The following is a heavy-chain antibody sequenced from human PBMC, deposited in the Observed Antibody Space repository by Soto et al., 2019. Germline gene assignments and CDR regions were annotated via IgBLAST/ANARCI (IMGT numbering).Heavy chain of an antibody. D-gene: IGHD3-22*01. CDR2: ISSSSSYI. Sequence: GGSLRLSCAASGFTFSSYSMNWVRQAPGKGLEWVSSISSSSSYIYYADSMKGRFTISRDNAKNSLYLQMNSLRAEDTAVYYCARAYYYDSSGYYYSLTYFDYWGQGTLVTVSS. V-gene: IGHV3-21*01. J-gene: IGHJ4*02. CDR3: ARAYYYDSSGYYYSLTYFDY. CDR1: GFTFSSYS.